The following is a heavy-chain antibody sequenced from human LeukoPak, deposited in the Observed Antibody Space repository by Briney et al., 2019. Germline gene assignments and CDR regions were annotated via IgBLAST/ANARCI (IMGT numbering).Heavy chain of an antibody. J-gene: IGHJ5*02. Sequence: GGSLRLSCAASGFTFSSYAMHWVRQAPGKGLEWVAVISYDGSNKYYADSVKGRFTISRDNPKNTLYLQMNSLRAEDTAVYYCARELAAGWFDPWGQGTLVTVSS. D-gene: IGHD1-1*01. CDR3: ARELAAGWFDP. CDR1: GFTFSSYA. V-gene: IGHV3-30-3*01. CDR2: ISYDGSNK.